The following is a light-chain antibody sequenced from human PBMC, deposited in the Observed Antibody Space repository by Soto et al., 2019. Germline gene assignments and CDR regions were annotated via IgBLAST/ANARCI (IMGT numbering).Light chain of an antibody. CDR3: QQRNKWPLT. J-gene: IGKJ4*01. V-gene: IGKV3-11*01. CDR1: HSVSSD. Sequence: EIVLTQSPATLSLSPGESATLSCRASHSVSSDLLWYQQKPGQSPRLLTSNASNRATGIPARFSGSGSGTDFTLTISSLEPEDFAGYYCQQRNKWPLTFGGGTRVEIK. CDR2: NAS.